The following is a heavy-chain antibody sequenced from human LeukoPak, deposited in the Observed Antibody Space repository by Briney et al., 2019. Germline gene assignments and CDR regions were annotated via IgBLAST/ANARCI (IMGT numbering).Heavy chain of an antibody. J-gene: IGHJ4*02. CDR2: IHQHGSKE. Sequence: HPGGSLRLSCTTSGFNFRAYWMAWVRQAPGKGLEWVANIHQHGSKENYVDSVKGRFTISRDNSRNTLYLQMNSLRAEDTAVYYCATSQNDFWTGYPSHYFDYWGQGTLVTVSS. CDR1: GFNFRAYW. D-gene: IGHD3/OR15-3a*01. CDR3: ATSQNDFWTGYPSHYFDY. V-gene: IGHV3-7*01.